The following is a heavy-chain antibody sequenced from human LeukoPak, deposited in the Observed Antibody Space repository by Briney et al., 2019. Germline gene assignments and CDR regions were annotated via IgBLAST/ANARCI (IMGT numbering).Heavy chain of an antibody. CDR1: GGSISSYY. CDR3: ARVGPPDGDFDY. Sequence: SETLSLTCTVSGGSISSYYWSWIRQPPGKGLEWIGYIYYSGSTNYNPSLKSRVTISVDTSKNQFSLKLSSVTAADTAVYYCARVGPPDGDFDYWGQGTLVTVSS. D-gene: IGHD1-14*01. J-gene: IGHJ4*02. CDR2: IYYSGST. V-gene: IGHV4-59*08.